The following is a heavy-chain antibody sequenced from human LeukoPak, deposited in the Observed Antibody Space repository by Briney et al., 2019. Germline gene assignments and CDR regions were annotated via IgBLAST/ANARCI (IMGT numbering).Heavy chain of an antibody. Sequence: PSQTLSLTCTVSGGSIRSDDYYWSSIRQPPGKGLEWIGYIFFTGNTPYNPSLQSRVTFSVDTSKNQFSLKLSSVTAADTAVYFCATVVVVAATNYYYYATDVWGQGTTVTVSS. CDR2: IFFTGNT. J-gene: IGHJ6*02. CDR1: GGSIRSDDYY. D-gene: IGHD2-15*01. V-gene: IGHV4-30-4*01. CDR3: ATVVVVAATNYYYYATDV.